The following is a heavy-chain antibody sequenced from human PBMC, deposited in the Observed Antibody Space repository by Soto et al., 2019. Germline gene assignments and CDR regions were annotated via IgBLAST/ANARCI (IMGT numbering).Heavy chain of an antibody. Sequence: QITLKESGPTLVKPTQTLTLTCTFSGFSLTSGVVGVGWIRQPPGEALEWLALIYWNDEQYDTPSLRNRLTITRDTSKNQVVLTMTNMDPVDTATYYCAHRLPGPSGYDVWGQGTTVTVSS. CDR2: IYWNDEQ. D-gene: IGHD6-13*01. CDR1: GFSLTSGVVG. J-gene: IGHJ6*02. CDR3: AHRLPGPSGYDV. V-gene: IGHV2-5*01.